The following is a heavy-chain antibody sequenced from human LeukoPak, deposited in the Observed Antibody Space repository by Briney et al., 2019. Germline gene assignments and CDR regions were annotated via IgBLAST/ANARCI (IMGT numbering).Heavy chain of an antibody. CDR3: AKVTYSVIWGGWGPVGNLNFDY. CDR2: VSGSGGNT. J-gene: IGHJ4*02. V-gene: IGHV3-23*01. Sequence: GGSLRLSCAASGFTFNNFAMSWVRQAPGKGLEWVSVVSGSGGNTYYAHSVKGRFTISRDNSKNTLYLQMNSLRAEDTAIYDCAKVTYSVIWGGWGPVGNLNFDYWGQGTLVTVSS. CDR1: GFTFNNFA. D-gene: IGHD3-3*01.